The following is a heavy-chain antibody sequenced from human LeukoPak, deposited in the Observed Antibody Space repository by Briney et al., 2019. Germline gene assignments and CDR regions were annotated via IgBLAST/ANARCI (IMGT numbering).Heavy chain of an antibody. CDR3: AKVSGDLLEYFQH. J-gene: IGHJ1*01. Sequence: QTGGSLRLSCAASGFTFSSYAMSWVRQAPGKGLEWVSAISGSGGSTYYADSVEGRFTISRDNSKNTLYLQMNSLRAEDTAVYYCAKVSGDLLEYFQHWGQGTLVTVSS. V-gene: IGHV3-23*01. CDR2: ISGSGGST. CDR1: GFTFSSYA. D-gene: IGHD4-17*01.